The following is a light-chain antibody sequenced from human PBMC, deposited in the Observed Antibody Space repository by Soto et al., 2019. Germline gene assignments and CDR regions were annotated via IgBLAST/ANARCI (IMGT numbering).Light chain of an antibody. V-gene: IGKV3-20*01. CDR1: QGVSGTH. CDR3: QQYGSSST. J-gene: IGKJ1*01. CDR2: DAS. Sequence: EVVMTQSPVTLSVSPGESATLSCRASQGVSGTHLAWYQQKPCQAPRLLIYDASSRATGIPDRFSGRGSGKEFTLTISRLEPEDVAVYYCQQYGSSSTFGQGTKVDI.